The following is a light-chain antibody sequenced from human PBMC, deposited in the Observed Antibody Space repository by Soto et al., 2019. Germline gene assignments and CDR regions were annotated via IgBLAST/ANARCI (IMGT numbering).Light chain of an antibody. CDR2: DAS. CDR3: QQCRNWPLT. V-gene: IGKV3-15*01. CDR1: QNVYNN. J-gene: IGKJ4*01. Sequence: EIVMTQSPATLSVSPGEGATLSCQASQNVYNNLAWYQQRPGQPPRLLIYDASTRATGISARFSGSGYGTEFTLTISSLQSEDFAVYFCQQCRNWPLTFGGGTKVEIK.